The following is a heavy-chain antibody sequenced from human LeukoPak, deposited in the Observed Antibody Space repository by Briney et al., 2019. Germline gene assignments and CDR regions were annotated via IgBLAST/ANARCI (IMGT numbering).Heavy chain of an antibody. D-gene: IGHD6-13*01. J-gene: IGHJ3*02. V-gene: IGHV3-21*01. Sequence: GGSLRLSCAASGFTFSSYSMNWVRQAPGKGLEWVSSISSSSSYIYYADSVKGRFTISRDNAKNSLYLQMNSLRAEDTAVYYCARDQIAGDAFDIWGHGTMVTVSS. CDR2: ISSSSSYI. CDR3: ARDQIAGDAFDI. CDR1: GFTFSSYS.